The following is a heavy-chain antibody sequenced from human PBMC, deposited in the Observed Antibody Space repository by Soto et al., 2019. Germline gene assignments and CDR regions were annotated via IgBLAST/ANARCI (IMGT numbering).Heavy chain of an antibody. CDR3: ASGSAYGVPRRGFDY. J-gene: IGHJ4*02. D-gene: IGHD3-10*01. V-gene: IGHV4-59*01. Sequence: QVQLQESGPGLVKHSETLSLTCTVSGGSISSYYWSWIRQPPGKGLEWIGYIYYSGSTNHTPSPKSRVTIAVDTSKNQFSLKLSSVTAADTAVYYCASGSAYGVPRRGFDYWGQGTLVTVAS. CDR1: GGSISSYY. CDR2: IYYSGST.